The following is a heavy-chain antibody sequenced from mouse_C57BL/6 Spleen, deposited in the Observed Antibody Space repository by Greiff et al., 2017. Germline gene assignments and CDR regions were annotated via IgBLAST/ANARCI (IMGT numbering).Heavy chain of an antibody. CDR2: INPSNGGT. CDR1: GYTFTSYW. CDR3: ARELTVAWFAY. J-gene: IGHJ3*01. D-gene: IGHD4-1*01. V-gene: IGHV1-53*01. Sequence: QVQLQQPGTELVKPGASVKLSCKASGYTFTSYWMHWVKQRPGQGLEWIGNINPSNGGTNYNEKFKSKATLTVDQSSSTAYMQLSRLASEDSAVYYCARELTVAWFAYWGQGTLVTVSA.